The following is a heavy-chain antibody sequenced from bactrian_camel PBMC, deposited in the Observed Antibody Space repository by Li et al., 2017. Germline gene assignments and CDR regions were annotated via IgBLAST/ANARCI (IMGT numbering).Heavy chain of an antibody. CDR3: AARSAGTAWSCRGEFSY. Sequence: HVQLVESGGGSVQAGGSLTLSCDVAGGFAHSRFCMGWFRQAPGKEREGVGMLVTASSSAYYTDSVKGRFTISRDNLKNTLYLQMDSLKPEDTAMYYCAARSAGTAWSCRGEFSYWGQGTQVTVS. J-gene: IGHJ4*01. CDR1: GGFAHSRFC. V-gene: IGHV3S1*01. CDR2: LVTASSSA. D-gene: IGHD3*01.